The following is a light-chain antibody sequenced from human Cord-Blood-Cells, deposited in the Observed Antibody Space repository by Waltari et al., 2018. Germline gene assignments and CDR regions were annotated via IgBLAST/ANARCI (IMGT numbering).Light chain of an antibody. CDR2: AAS. V-gene: IGKV1-39*01. Sequence: DIQMTQSPSSLSESVEDRVTITCRASQSISSYLNWYQQKPGKAPKLLIYAASSLQSGVPSRFSGSGSVTDFTLTISSLQPEDFATYYCQQSYSHFGPGTKVDIK. J-gene: IGKJ3*01. CDR1: QSISSY. CDR3: QQSYSH.